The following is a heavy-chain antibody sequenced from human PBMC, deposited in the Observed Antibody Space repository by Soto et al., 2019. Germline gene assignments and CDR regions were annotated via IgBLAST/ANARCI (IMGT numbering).Heavy chain of an antibody. D-gene: IGHD3-3*01. J-gene: IGHJ3*02. CDR1: GGTFSSYA. CDR2: IIPIFGTA. Sequence: ASVKVSCTASGGTFSSYAIRWVRQAPGQGLEWMGGIIPIFGTANYAQKIQGRVTITVDESRSTAYMELSSPRSEDTAVYYCARLLTPITIFGLVIFGAFDIWGQGTMVTLAS. CDR3: ARLLTPITIFGLVIFGAFDI. V-gene: IGHV1-69*13.